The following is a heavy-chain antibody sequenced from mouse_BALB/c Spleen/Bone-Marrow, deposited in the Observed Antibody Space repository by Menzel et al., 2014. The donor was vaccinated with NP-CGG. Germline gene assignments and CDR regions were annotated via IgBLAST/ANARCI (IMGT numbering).Heavy chain of an antibody. D-gene: IGHD2-4*01. J-gene: IGHJ1*01. Sequence: VHLVESGADLMKPGASIKISRKATGYTFSSDWIEWVKQRPGHGLEWIGEILPGSGSTNYNEKFRGKATFTADTSSNTAYMQLSSLTSEDSAVYYCARTMIRGYFDVWGAGTTVTVSS. CDR3: ARTMIRGYFDV. CDR1: GYTFSSDW. V-gene: IGHV1-9*01. CDR2: ILPGSGST.